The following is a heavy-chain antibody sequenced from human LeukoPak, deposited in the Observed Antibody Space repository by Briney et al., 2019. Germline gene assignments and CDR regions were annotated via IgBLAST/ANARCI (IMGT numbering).Heavy chain of an antibody. CDR2: AYFRGVG. D-gene: IGHD3-22*01. Sequence: PETLSLTRTVPGGSISGYNSNWVPQPARQGLEWRGRAYFRGVGNHNTHLPRRADIPVETTKNQSPLKLTSLPSADTAVYYCAREEFLHEIDSSGYFDYWGQGTLVTVSS. V-gene: IGHV4-4*07. J-gene: IGHJ4*02. CDR1: GGSISGYN. CDR3: AREEFLHEIDSSGYFDY.